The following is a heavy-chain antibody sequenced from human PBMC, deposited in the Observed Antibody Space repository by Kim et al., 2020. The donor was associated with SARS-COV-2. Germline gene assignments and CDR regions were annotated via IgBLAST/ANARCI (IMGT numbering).Heavy chain of an antibody. CDR1: GYTFTSYY. CDR2: INPSGGST. CDR3: ARGGIAVAGTDAFDI. Sequence: ASVKVSCKASGYTFTSYYMHWVRQAPGQGLEWMGIINPSGGSTSYAQKFQGRVTMTRDTSTSTVYMELSSLRSEDTAVYYCARGGIAVAGTDAFDIWGQGTMVTVSS. V-gene: IGHV1-46*01. D-gene: IGHD6-19*01. J-gene: IGHJ3*02.